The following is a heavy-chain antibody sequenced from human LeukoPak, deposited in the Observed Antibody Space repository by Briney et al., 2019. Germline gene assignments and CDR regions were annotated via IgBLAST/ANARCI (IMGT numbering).Heavy chain of an antibody. Sequence: SQTLSLTCTVSGGSINSGSYYWSWIRQPTGKGLEWIGRIYTSGSTNYNPSLKSRVTLSVDTSKNQFSLKLSSVTAADTAVYYCASGAGAWYFDLWGRGTLVTVSS. V-gene: IGHV4-61*02. CDR2: IYTSGST. CDR1: GGSINSGSYY. J-gene: IGHJ2*01. D-gene: IGHD3-10*01. CDR3: ASGAGAWYFDL.